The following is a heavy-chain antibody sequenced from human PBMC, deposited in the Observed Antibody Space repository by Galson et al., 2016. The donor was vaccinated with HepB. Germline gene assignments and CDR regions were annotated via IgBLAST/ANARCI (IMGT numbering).Heavy chain of an antibody. D-gene: IGHD7-27*01. V-gene: IGHV1-46*01. CDR1: GYTSTNYY. Sequence: SVKVSCKASGYTSTNYYMHWVRQAPGQGLDWMGIINPSGDSARYAQKFQGRVTMTRDTSTSTGYMELSSLRSEDTAVYFCARDRLGPYGMDVWGQGTTVTVSS. CDR3: ARDRLGPYGMDV. J-gene: IGHJ6*02. CDR2: INPSGDSA.